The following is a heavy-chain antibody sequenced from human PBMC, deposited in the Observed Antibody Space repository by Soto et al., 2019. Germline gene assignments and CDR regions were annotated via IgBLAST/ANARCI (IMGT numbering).Heavy chain of an antibody. D-gene: IGHD5-18*01. CDR2: ISGSGGST. J-gene: IGHJ4*02. CDR1: GFTFSSYA. CDR3: AKGWIQLWFYY. V-gene: IGHV3-23*01. Sequence: VPLLESGGGLVQPGGSLRLSCAASGFTFSSYAMSWVRQAPGKGLEWVSAISGSGGSTYYGDSVKGRFTISRDNSNHTLYLQMNSLRPEDTAVYYCAKGWIQLWFYYWGQGTLVTVSS.